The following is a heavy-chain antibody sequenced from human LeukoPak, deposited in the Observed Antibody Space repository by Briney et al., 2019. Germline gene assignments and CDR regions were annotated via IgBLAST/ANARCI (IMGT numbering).Heavy chain of an antibody. CDR2: INTSGDT. J-gene: IGHJ4*02. CDR3: ARVSPPGYGILEK. Sequence: PSETLSLTCTVSGGSITNYYWSWIRQSAGKGLEWIGRINTSGDTSYNPSIRSRVTMSVDTSENQFSLKLSSVTAADTAMYYCARVSPPGYGILEKWGQGTLVTVSS. V-gene: IGHV4-4*07. CDR1: GGSITNYY. D-gene: IGHD5-18*01.